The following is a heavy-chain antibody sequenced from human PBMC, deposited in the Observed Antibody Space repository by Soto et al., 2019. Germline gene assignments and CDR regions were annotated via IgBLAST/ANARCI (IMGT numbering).Heavy chain of an antibody. Sequence: QVQLVESGGGVVQPGRSLRLSCVVSGFTFSNYAMHWVRQAPGKRLEWVAVISYDGSDKYYTDSVKGRFTFSRDNSKNTLYLQMSSLRAEDTAVYYCARNRGSGFYYFDYWGQGTLVTVSS. CDR1: GFTFSNYA. V-gene: IGHV3-30-3*01. D-gene: IGHD3-3*01. J-gene: IGHJ4*02. CDR2: ISYDGSDK. CDR3: ARNRGSGFYYFDY.